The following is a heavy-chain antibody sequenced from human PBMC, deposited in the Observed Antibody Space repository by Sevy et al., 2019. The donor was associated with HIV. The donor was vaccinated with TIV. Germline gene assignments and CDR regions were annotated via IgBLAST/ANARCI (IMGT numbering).Heavy chain of an antibody. CDR1: GYAFTGYY. CDR2: INPISGGT. CDR3: AGAPTDFWTGGMAV. D-gene: IGHD3-3*01. V-gene: IGHV1-2*06. J-gene: IGHJ6*02. Sequence: ASVKVSCKASGYAFTGYYIHWVRQAPGQGLEWMGRINPISGGTDDSQKFQGRVTMTRDTSISTAYMDVSGLTSDDTAVYYCAGAPTDFWTGGMAVWGQGTVVTVSS.